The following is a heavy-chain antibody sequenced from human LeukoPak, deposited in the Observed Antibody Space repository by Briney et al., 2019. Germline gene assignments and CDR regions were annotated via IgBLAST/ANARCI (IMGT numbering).Heavy chain of an antibody. CDR3: AREGLGELTLDY. CDR2: ISTYNGDT. V-gene: IGHV1-18*01. Sequence: ASVKVSCKASGYTFTSYGISWVRQAPGQGLEWMGWISTYNGDTNYAQKLQGRVTMTTDTSTNTAYMELRSLRSGDTAVYYCAREGLGELTLDYWGQGTLVTVSS. CDR1: GYTFTSYG. J-gene: IGHJ4*02. D-gene: IGHD3-16*01.